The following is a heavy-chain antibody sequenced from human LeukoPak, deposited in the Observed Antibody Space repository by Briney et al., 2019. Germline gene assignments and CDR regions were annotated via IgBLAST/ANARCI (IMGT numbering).Heavy chain of an antibody. CDR1: GGSFSGYY. CDR2: IYYSGNT. CDR3: ARVPSIDAFDI. V-gene: IGHV4-59*01. Sequence: SETLSLTCAVYGGSFSGYYWSWIRLPPGKGLEWIGYIYYSGNTNYNPSLKSRVTISVDTSKNQFSLKLSSVTAADTAVYYCARVPSIDAFDIWGQGTMVTVSS. J-gene: IGHJ3*02.